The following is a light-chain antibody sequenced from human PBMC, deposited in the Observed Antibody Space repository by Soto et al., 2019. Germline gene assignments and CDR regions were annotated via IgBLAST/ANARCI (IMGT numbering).Light chain of an antibody. CDR3: QEYRNDYGT. V-gene: IGKV1-5*03. CDR1: QSIDTW. Sequence: DIQMTQSPATLAASVGDRVSITCWASQSIDTWLAWYQQKAGKAPNLLIYKASRLESGVPSRFSGSGSGTEFTLTISSLQPEDFGSYYCQEYRNDYGTFGQGTKVEMK. CDR2: KAS. J-gene: IGKJ1*01.